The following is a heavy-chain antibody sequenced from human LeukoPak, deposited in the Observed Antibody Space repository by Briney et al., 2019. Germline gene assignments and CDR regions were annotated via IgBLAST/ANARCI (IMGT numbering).Heavy chain of an antibody. J-gene: IGHJ6*02. CDR1: GGSVSSGSYY. V-gene: IGHV4-61*01. CDR2: IYYSGST. D-gene: IGHD3-10*01. CDR3: ARSRGPYGSGSYYSPPPYYYYYYGMDV. Sequence: SETLSLTCTVSGGSVSSGSYYWSWIRQPPGKGLEWIGYIYYSGSTNYNPSLKSRVTISVDTSKNQFSLKLSSVTAADTAVYYCARSRGPYGSGSYYSPPPYYYYYYGMDVWGQGTTVTVSS.